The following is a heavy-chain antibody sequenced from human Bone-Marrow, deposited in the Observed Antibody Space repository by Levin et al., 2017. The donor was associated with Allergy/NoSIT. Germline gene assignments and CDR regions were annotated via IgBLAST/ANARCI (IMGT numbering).Heavy chain of an antibody. J-gene: IGHJ3*02. CDR1: GFTFSSYS. CDR3: ARDHMYAFDI. D-gene: IGHD2-21*01. Sequence: GGSLRLSCAASGFTFSSYSMNWVRQAPGKGLEWVSYIGSSSNTIYNADSVKGRFTISRDNAKNSLYLQMNSLRAEDTAVYYCARDHMYAFDIWGQGTMVTVSS. V-gene: IGHV3-48*01. CDR2: IGSSSNTI.